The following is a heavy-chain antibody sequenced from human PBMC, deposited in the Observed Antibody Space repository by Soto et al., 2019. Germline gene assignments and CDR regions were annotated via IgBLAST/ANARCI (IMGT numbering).Heavy chain of an antibody. Sequence: GSLRLSCAASGFTFSSYSMNWVRQAPGKGLEWVSYISSSSSTIYYADSVKGRFTISRDNAKNSLYLQMNSLRAEDTAVYYCAREGSSSWYVAFDIWGQGTMVTVSS. D-gene: IGHD6-13*01. CDR3: AREGSSSWYVAFDI. CDR2: ISSSSSTI. CDR1: GFTFSSYS. V-gene: IGHV3-48*01. J-gene: IGHJ3*02.